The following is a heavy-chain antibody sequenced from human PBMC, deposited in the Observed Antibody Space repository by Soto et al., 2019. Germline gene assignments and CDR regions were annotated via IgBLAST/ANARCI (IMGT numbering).Heavy chain of an antibody. CDR1: GGTFSSYA. J-gene: IGHJ6*02. CDR2: IIPIFGTA. V-gene: IGHV1-69*12. CDR3: ASGGKLELREDYYYYGMDV. Sequence: QVQLVQSGAEVKKPGSSVKVSCKASGGTFSSYAISWVRQAPGQGLEWMGGIIPIFGTANYAQKFQGRVTITADESTSTAYMELSSLRSEDTAVYYCASGGKLELREDYYYYGMDVWGQGTTVTVSS. D-gene: IGHD1-7*01.